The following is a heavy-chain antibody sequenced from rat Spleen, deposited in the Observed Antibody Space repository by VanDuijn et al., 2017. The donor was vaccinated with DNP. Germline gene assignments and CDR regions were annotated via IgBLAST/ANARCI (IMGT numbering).Heavy chain of an antibody. Sequence: EVQLVESGGGSVQPGGSLKVSCVASGFSFSDFYVAWVRQAPTKGLEWVAYIRYDGGTTVYGDSVKGRFTISRENAKSTLYLQMDSLRSEDTATYYCARHEATYAMDAWGQGTSVTVSS. V-gene: IGHV5-7*01. J-gene: IGHJ4*01. CDR2: IRYDGGTT. D-gene: IGHD1-3*01. CDR3: ARHEATYAMDA. CDR1: GFSFSDFY.